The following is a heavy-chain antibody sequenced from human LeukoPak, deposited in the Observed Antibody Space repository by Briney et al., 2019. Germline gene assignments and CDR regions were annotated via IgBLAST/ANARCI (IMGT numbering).Heavy chain of an antibody. J-gene: IGHJ4*02. D-gene: IGHD6-13*01. CDR1: GFTFSSYW. CDR3: ASGVVSRYSSSWFQIDY. CDR2: INSDGSST. V-gene: IGHV3-74*01. Sequence: GGSLRLSCAASGFTFSSYWMHWVRQAPGKGLVWVSRINSDGSSTSYADSVKGRFTISRDNAKNTLYLRMNSLRAEDTAVYYCASGVVSRYSSSWFQIDYWGQGTLVTVSS.